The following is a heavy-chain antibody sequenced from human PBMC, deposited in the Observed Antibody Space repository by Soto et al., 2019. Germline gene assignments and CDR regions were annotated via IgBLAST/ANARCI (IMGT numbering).Heavy chain of an antibody. V-gene: IGHV4-31*03. D-gene: IGHD3-22*01. Sequence: QVQLQESGPGLVKPSQTLSLTCTVSGGSISSGGYYWSWIRQHPGKGLEWIGYIYYSRSTYYNPSLKSRVTISVDTSKNQFSLKLSSVTAADTAVYYCATYDSSDYYSGSPIGWFDPWGQGTLVTVSS. J-gene: IGHJ5*02. CDR2: IYYSRST. CDR3: ATYDSSDYYSGSPIGWFDP. CDR1: GGSISSGGYY.